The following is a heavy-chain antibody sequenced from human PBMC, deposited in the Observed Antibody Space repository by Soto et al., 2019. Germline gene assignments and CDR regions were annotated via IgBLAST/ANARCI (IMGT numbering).Heavy chain of an antibody. D-gene: IGHD2-15*01. J-gene: IGHJ5*02. V-gene: IGHV1-18*01. CDR3: ARDPTVVAYADEMYNWFDP. CDR2: ISAYNGNT. Sequence: QVQLVQSGAEVKKPGASVKVSCKASGYTFTSYGISWVRQAPGQGLEWMGWISAYNGNTNYAQKLQGRVTMTTDTATSTAYMELRSLRSDDTAVYYCARDPTVVAYADEMYNWFDPWGQGTLVTVSS. CDR1: GYTFTSYG.